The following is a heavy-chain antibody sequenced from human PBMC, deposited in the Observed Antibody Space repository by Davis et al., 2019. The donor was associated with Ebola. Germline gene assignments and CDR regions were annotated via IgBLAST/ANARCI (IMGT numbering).Heavy chain of an antibody. Sequence: SVKVSCKAVGDTLTSYAMTWVRQAPGQGLEWMGGIIPIFGTANYAQKFQGRVTITADESTSTAYMELSSLRSEDTAVYYCARDRRFVVVTALYYYYYGMDVWGKGTTVTVSS. V-gene: IGHV1-69*13. CDR2: IIPIFGTA. D-gene: IGHD2-21*02. J-gene: IGHJ6*04. CDR3: ARDRRFVVVTALYYYYYGMDV. CDR1: GDTLTSYA.